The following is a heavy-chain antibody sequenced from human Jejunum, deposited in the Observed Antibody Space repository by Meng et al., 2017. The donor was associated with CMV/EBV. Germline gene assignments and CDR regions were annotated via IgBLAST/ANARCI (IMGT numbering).Heavy chain of an antibody. D-gene: IGHD1-1*01. CDR1: GESMRIHY. CDR3: ARGLGHASNNSHDY. V-gene: IGHV4-59*11. J-gene: IGHJ4*02. Sequence: GESMRIHYWSWIRQPPGKGLEWMGQVYYSGSATYSHSLRSRVTISVDKSKNQFYLKLKSVTAADTAMYFCARGLGHASNNSHDYWGQGTLVTVSS. CDR2: VYYSGSA.